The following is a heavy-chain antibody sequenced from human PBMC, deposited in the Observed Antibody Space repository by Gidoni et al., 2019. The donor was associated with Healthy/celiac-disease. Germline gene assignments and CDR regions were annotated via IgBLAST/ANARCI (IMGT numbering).Heavy chain of an antibody. CDR2: IWYDGSNK. D-gene: IGHD6-13*01. CDR1: GFTFRSYG. Sequence: QVQLVESGGGVVQPGRSLRLSCAASGFTFRSYGMHWVRQAPGKGLEWVAVIWYDGSNKYYADSVKGRFTISRDNSKNTLYLQMNSLRAEDTAVYYCARDAQAADYYYYGMDVWGQGTTVTVSS. V-gene: IGHV3-33*01. J-gene: IGHJ6*02. CDR3: ARDAQAADYYYYGMDV.